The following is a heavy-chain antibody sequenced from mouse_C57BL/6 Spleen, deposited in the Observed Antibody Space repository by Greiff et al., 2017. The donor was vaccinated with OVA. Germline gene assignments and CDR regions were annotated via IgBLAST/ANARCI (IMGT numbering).Heavy chain of an antibody. D-gene: IGHD2-2*01. V-gene: IGHV1-15*01. J-gene: IGHJ4*01. CDR3: TRNLYYGYDDGFVDY. CDR1: GYTFTDYE. CDR2: IDPETGGT. Sequence: QVQLQQSGAELVRPGASVTLSCKASGYTFTDYEMHWVKQTPVHGLEWIGAIDPETGGTADNQKFKGKAILTADKSSSTAYMERRSLTSEDSAVYYCTRNLYYGYDDGFVDYWGQGTSVTVSS.